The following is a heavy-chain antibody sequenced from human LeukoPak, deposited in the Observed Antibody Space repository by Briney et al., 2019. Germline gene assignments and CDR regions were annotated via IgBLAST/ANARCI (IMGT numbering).Heavy chain of an antibody. D-gene: IGHD5-24*01. J-gene: IGHJ4*02. Sequence: SVKVSCKASGGTFSSYAISWVRQAPGQGLEWMGGIIPIFGTANYAQKFQGRVTITADTSTTTAYMELSSLRSEDTAVYYCAKTPVGMVTLDYWGQGTLVTVSS. CDR1: GGTFSSYA. V-gene: IGHV1-69*06. CDR3: AKTPVGMVTLDY. CDR2: IIPIFGTA.